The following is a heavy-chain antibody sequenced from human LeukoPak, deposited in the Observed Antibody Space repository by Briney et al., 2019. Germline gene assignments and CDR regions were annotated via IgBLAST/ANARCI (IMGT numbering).Heavy chain of an antibody. J-gene: IGHJ3*02. CDR1: GFTFSSYA. CDR2: ITGDDSST. CDR3: AKYSGSFLSDAFDI. Sequence: PGGSLRLSCAASGFTFSSYAMNWVRQAPGKGLEWVSTITGDDSSTYYADSVKGRFTISRDNSKNTLYLQMNSLRAEDTAVYYCAKYSGSFLSDAFDIWGQGTMVTVSS. V-gene: IGHV3-23*01. D-gene: IGHD1-26*01.